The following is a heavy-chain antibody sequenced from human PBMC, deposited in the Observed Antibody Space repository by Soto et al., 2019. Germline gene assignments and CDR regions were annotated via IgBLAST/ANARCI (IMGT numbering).Heavy chain of an antibody. D-gene: IGHD2-2*01. CDR2: IYHSGST. V-gene: IGHV4-4*02. J-gene: IGHJ6*02. CDR3: ASRLVAYYGMDV. CDR1: GGSISSSIW. Sequence: SETLSLTCAVSGGSISSSIWWSWVRQPPGKGLEWIGKIYHSGSTNYNPSLKSRVTISVDKSKNQFSLKLSSVTSADTAVYYCASRLVAYYGMDVWGQGTTVTVS.